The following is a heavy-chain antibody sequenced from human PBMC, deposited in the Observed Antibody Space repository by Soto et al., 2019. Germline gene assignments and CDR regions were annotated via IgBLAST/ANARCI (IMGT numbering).Heavy chain of an antibody. CDR2: IYYSGRT. J-gene: IGHJ5*02. V-gene: IGHV4-59*01. CDR1: GGSISSYY. CDR3: ARGYCSSTSCYIWDNWFDP. Sequence: QVQLQESGPGLVKPSETLSLTCTVSGGSISSYYWSWIRQPPGKGLEWIGYIYYSGRTNYNPSLTSRVTISVDTSKSQFSLTLSSVTAADTAVYYCARGYCSSTSCYIWDNWFDPWGQGTLVTVSS. D-gene: IGHD2-2*02.